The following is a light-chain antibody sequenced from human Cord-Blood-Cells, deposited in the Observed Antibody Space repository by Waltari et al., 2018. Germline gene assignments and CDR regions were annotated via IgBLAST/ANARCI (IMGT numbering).Light chain of an antibody. CDR3: QQYGSSPPWT. CDR2: GAS. J-gene: IGKJ1*01. V-gene: IGKV3-20*01. Sequence: ELVLTQSPGTLSLSPGERATLSCRASQSVSSSYLAGYQQKPGQAPRLLIYGASSRATGIPDRFSGSGSGTDFTLTISRVEPEDFAVYYCQQYGSSPPWTVGQGTKVEIK. CDR1: QSVSSSY.